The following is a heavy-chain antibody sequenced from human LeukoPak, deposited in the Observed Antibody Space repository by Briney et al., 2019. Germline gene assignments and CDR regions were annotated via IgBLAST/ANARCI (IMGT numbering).Heavy chain of an antibody. CDR3: ARGTLRWHLDQ. CDR1: GGSFSGYY. V-gene: IGHV4-34*01. CDR2: INHGGGT. Sequence: SETLSLTCTVYGGSFSGYYWSWIRQPPGKGLEWIGEINHGGGTNYNPSLKSRVTISVDTSKNQFSLRLTSVTAADTAVYYCARGTLRWHLDQWGQGTLVTVSS. J-gene: IGHJ4*02. D-gene: IGHD4-23*01.